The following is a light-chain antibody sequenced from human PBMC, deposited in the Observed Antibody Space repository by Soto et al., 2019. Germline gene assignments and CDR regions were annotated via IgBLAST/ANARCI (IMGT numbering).Light chain of an antibody. CDR2: GNN. J-gene: IGLJ3*02. V-gene: IGLV1-40*01. CDR1: SSNIGAGYD. Sequence: QSVLTQPPSVSGAPGQRVTISCTGTSSNIGAGYDVIWYQQLPGTAPKLLILGNNSRSSGVPDRFSGSRSGSSASLAVAGLQAEDEADYHCQSYDTRLSGSVFGGGTKLTGL. CDR3: QSYDTRLSGSV.